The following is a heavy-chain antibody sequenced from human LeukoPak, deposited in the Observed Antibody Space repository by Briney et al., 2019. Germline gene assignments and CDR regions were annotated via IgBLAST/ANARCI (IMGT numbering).Heavy chain of an antibody. CDR3: ARRSAASQQQLNWFDP. Sequence: SETLSLTCAVYGGSFSGYYWGWIRQPPGKGLEWIGSIYHSGSTYYNPPLKSRVTISVDTSKNQFSLKLSSVTAADTAVYYCARRSAASQQQLNWFDPWGQGTLVTVSS. J-gene: IGHJ5*02. CDR1: GGSFSGYY. CDR2: IYHSGST. V-gene: IGHV4-38-2*01. D-gene: IGHD6-13*01.